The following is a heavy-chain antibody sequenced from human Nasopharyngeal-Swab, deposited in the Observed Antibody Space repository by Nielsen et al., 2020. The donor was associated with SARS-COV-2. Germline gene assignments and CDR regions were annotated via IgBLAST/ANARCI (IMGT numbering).Heavy chain of an antibody. CDR2: IYHSGST. Sequence: GSLRLSCAVSGGSISSSNWGSWVRQPPGQGLEWIGEIYHSGSTNYNPSLKSRVTISVDKSKNHFSLKLSSVTAADTAVYYCASGPRGYSAFDIWGQGTMVTVSS. CDR3: ASGPRGYSAFDI. D-gene: IGHD5-12*01. J-gene: IGHJ3*02. V-gene: IGHV4-4*02. CDR1: GGSISSSNW.